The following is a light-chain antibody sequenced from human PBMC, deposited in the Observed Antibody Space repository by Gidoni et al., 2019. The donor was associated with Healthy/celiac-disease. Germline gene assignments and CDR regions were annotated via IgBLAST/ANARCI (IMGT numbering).Light chain of an antibody. CDR3: QQSYSTPRT. Sequence: DITMTQSPSSLSASVGDRVTITCRASQSISSYLNLYQQKPGKAPQLLIYAASSLQSGVPSRFSGSGSGTDFTLTISSLQPEDFATYYCQQSYSTPRTFGQGTKVEIK. V-gene: IGKV1-39*01. CDR1: QSISSY. CDR2: AAS. J-gene: IGKJ1*01.